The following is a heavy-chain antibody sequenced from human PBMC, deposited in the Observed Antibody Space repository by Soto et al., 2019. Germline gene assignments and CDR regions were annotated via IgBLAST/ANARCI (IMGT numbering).Heavy chain of an antibody. CDR3: ARYKIYYYDSSGYYDAFDI. Sequence: KPSETLSLTCTASGGSISSYYWSWIRQPPGKGLEWIGYIYYSGSTNYNPSLKSRVTISVDTSKNQFSLKLSSVTAADTAVYYCARYKIYYYDSSGYYDAFDIWGQGTMVTVSS. V-gene: IGHV4-59*01. CDR2: IYYSGST. J-gene: IGHJ3*02. CDR1: GGSISSYY. D-gene: IGHD3-22*01.